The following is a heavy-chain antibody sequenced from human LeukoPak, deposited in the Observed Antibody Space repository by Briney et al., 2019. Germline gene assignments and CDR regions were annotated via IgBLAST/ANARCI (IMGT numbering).Heavy chain of an antibody. D-gene: IGHD3-16*02. CDR3: ARAHYDYVWGSYPGAFDI. J-gene: IGHJ3*02. Sequence: SETLSLTCTVSGGSISSSSYYWSWIRQPPGKGLEWVGYIYYSGSTNYNPSLKSRVTISVDTSKNQFSLKLSSVTAADTAVYYCARAHYDYVWGSYPGAFDIWGQGTMVTVSS. CDR1: GGSISSSSYY. CDR2: IYYSGST. V-gene: IGHV4-61*01.